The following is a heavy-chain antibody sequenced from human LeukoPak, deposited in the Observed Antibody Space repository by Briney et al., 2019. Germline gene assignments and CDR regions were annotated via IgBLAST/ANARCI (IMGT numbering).Heavy chain of an antibody. D-gene: IGHD3-3*01. V-gene: IGHV1-69*05. Sequence: SVKVSCRASGGTFSNYAVGWVRQAPGQGLEWMGGIIPIFGSPNYPHKFQGRVTIITDQSKKTAYMELSSLTSDDSAVYYCAKTPGGDFWGGYLRFDSWGQGTLVTVSS. CDR1: GGTFSNYA. CDR3: AKTPGGDFWGGYLRFDS. J-gene: IGHJ4*02. CDR2: IIPIFGSP.